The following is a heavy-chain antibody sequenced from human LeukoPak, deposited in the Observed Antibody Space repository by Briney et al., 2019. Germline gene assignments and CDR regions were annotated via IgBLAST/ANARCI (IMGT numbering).Heavy chain of an antibody. CDR1: GYTLTELS. V-gene: IGHV1-24*01. Sequence: GASVKVSCKVSGYTLTELSMHWVRQAPGKGLEWMGGFDPEDGETIYAQKFQGRVTMTEDTSTDTACMELSSLRSEDTAVYYCATRSYMVRGVMGAFDIWGQGTMVTVSS. J-gene: IGHJ3*02. D-gene: IGHD3-10*01. CDR3: ATRSYMVRGVMGAFDI. CDR2: FDPEDGET.